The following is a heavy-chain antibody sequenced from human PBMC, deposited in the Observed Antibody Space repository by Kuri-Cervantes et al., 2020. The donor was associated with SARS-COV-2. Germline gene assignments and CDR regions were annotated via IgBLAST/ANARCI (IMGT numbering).Heavy chain of an antibody. CDR2: IYYSGST. J-gene: IGHJ6*03. V-gene: IGHV4-30-4*08. D-gene: IGHD2/OR15-2a*01. CDR1: GGSISSGDYY. Sequence: TLSLTCTVSGGSISSGDYYWSWIRQPPGKGLEWIGYIYYSGSTYYNPSLKSRVTISVDTSKNQFSLKLSSVTAADTAVYYCAKTPIGAHFTFYYMDVWGKGTTVTVSS. CDR3: AKTPIGAHFTFYYMDV.